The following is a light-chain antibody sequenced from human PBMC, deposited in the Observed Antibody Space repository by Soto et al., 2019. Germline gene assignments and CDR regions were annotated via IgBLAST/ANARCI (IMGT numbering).Light chain of an antibody. CDR3: SSSTSSSTVV. Sequence: QSALTQPASVSGSPGQSITISCTGTSSDVGGYNYVSWYQQHPAKAPKLMIYEVSNRPSGVSNRFSGSKSGNTASLTISGLQAEDEADYYCSSSTSSSTVVFGGGTQLTVL. CDR1: SSDVGGYNY. J-gene: IGLJ3*02. V-gene: IGLV2-14*01. CDR2: EVS.